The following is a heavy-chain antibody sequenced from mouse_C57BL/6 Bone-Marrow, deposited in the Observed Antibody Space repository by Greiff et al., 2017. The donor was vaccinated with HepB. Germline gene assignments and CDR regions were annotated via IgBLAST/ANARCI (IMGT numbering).Heavy chain of an antibody. V-gene: IGHV5-6*01. Sequence: VQLKESGGDLVKPGGSLKLSCAASGFTFSSYGMSWVRQTPDKRLEWVATISSGGSYTYYPDSVKGRFTISRDNAKNTLYLQMSSLKSEDTAMYYCARPRGYYAMDYWGQGTSVTVSS. CDR1: GFTFSSYG. CDR3: ARPRGYYAMDY. J-gene: IGHJ4*01. CDR2: ISSGGSYT.